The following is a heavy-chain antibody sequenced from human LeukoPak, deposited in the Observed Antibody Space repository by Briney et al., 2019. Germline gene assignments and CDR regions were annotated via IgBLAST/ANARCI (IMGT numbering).Heavy chain of an antibody. CDR1: GFTFSSYS. D-gene: IGHD3-22*01. J-gene: IGHJ4*02. V-gene: IGHV3-21*01. CDR2: ISGSSYYI. CDR3: ARGDFDYYDSSGYYYDYFDY. Sequence: GSLRLSCAASGFTFSSYSMNWVRQAPGKGLEWVSSISGSSYYIYYADSVKGRFTISRDNAKNSLYLQMNSLRAEDTAVYYCARGDFDYYDSSGYYYDYFDYWGQGTLVTVSS.